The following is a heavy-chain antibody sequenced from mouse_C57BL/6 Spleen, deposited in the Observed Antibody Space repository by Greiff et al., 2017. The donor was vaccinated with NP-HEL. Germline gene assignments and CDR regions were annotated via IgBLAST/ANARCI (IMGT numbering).Heavy chain of an antibody. D-gene: IGHD2-2*01. CDR1: GYAFSSSW. V-gene: IGHV1-82*01. J-gene: IGHJ4*01. CDR2: IYPGDGDT. CDR3: ARDYYGYVAMDY. Sequence: VKLQESGPELVKPGASVKISCKASGYAFSSSWMNWVKQRPGKGLEWIGRIYPGDGDTNYNGKFKGKATLTADKSSSTAYMQLSSLTSEDSAVYFCARDYYGYVAMDYWGQGTSVTVSS.